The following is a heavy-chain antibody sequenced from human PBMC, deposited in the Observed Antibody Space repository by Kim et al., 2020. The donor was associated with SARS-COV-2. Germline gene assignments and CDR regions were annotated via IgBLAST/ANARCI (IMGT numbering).Heavy chain of an antibody. D-gene: IGHD5-18*01. CDR3: TTTPGYSYGFDY. CDR1: GFTFSNAW. Sequence: GGSLRLSCAASGFTFSNAWMSWVRQAPGKGLEWVGRIKSKTDGGTTDYAAPVKGRFTISRDDSKNTLYLQMNSLKTEDTAVYYCTTTPGYSYGFDYWGQGTLVTVSS. J-gene: IGHJ4*02. V-gene: IGHV3-15*01. CDR2: IKSKTDGGTT.